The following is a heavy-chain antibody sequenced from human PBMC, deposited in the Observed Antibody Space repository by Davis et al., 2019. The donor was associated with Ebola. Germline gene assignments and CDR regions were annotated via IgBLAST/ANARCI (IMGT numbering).Heavy chain of an antibody. CDR3: ARGYSGSYNVDYYYYMDV. J-gene: IGHJ6*03. CDR1: GYTFTSYY. Sequence: ASVKVSCKASGYTFTSYYMHWVRQAPGQGLEWMGIINPSGGSTSYAQKFQGRVTITADKSTSTAYMELSSLRSEDTAVYYCARGYSGSYNVDYYYYMDVWGKGTTVTVSS. CDR2: INPSGGST. V-gene: IGHV1-46*01. D-gene: IGHD1-26*01.